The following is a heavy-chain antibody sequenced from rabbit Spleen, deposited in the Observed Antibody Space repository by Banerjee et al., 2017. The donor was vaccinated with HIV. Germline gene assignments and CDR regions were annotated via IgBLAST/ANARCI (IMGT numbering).Heavy chain of an antibody. CDR2: TAGGRSTFT. J-gene: IGHJ3*01. Sequence: QSLEESGGDLVKPEGSLTLTCKASGFSFSSNDYMCWVRQAPGKGLEWIACTAGGRSTFTYYASWAKGRFTISKASSTTVTLQMTSLTAADTATYFCARDLTGVIGWNFGWWGQGTLVTVS. CDR1: GFSFSSNDY. V-gene: IGHV1S40*01. D-gene: IGHD4-1*01. CDR3: ARDLTGVIGWNFGW.